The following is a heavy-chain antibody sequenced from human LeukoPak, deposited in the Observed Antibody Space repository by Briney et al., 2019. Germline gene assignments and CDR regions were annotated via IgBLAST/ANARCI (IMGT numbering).Heavy chain of an antibody. J-gene: IGHJ6*02. Sequence: TSETLSLTCTVSGGSISSYYWSWIRQPPGKGLEWIGYIYYNGSTNYNPSLKSRVTISVDTSKNQFSLKLSSVTAADTAVYYCARDGSYGGYYYYYGMDVWGQGTTVTVSS. CDR1: GGSISSYY. CDR3: ARDGSYGGYYYYYGMDV. D-gene: IGHD2-15*01. V-gene: IGHV4-59*12. CDR2: IYYNGST.